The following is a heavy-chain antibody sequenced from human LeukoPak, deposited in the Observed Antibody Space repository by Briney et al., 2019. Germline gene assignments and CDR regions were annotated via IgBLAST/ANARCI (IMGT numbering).Heavy chain of an antibody. CDR3: AREGGSMVRGVRSFYY. Sequence: ASVKVSCKASGYTFTGYYMHWVRQAPGQGLEWMGWINPNSGGTNYAQKFQGWVTMTRDTSISTAYMELSRLRSDDTAVYYCAREGGSMVRGVRSFYYWGQGTLVTVSS. CDR2: INPNSGGT. V-gene: IGHV1-2*04. CDR1: GYTFTGYY. J-gene: IGHJ4*02. D-gene: IGHD3-10*01.